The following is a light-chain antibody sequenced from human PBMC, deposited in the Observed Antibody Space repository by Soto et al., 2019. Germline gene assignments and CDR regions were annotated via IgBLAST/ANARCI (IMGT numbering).Light chain of an antibody. V-gene: IGKV1-5*01. CDR2: DAS. Sequence: DIQMTQSPSTLSASVGDRVTITCRASQNIRSWLAWYQQKPGKAPNLLIYDASSLESGVPSRFSGSGSGTEFTLTISSLQPDDFATYYCQQYNSYRAFGQGTKVDNK. CDR1: QNIRSW. CDR3: QQYNSYRA. J-gene: IGKJ1*01.